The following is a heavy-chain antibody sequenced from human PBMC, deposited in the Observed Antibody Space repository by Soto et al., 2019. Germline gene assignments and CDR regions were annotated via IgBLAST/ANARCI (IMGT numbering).Heavy chain of an antibody. CDR2: ISSSSRTT. V-gene: IGHV3-48*02. CDR3: ATESVDTAMEHRIGMDF. Sequence: GSLRLSCAASGFTFSSYSMNWVRQAPGKGLEWVSYISSSSRTTYYVDSVKGRFTISRDNAKNSLYLQMNSLRDEDTAVYYCATESVDTAMEHRIGMDFWGQGT. D-gene: IGHD5-18*01. CDR1: GFTFSSYS. J-gene: IGHJ6*02.